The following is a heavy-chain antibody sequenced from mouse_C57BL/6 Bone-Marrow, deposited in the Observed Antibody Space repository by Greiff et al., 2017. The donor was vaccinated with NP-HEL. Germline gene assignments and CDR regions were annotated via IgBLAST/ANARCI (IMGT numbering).Heavy chain of an antibody. D-gene: IGHD1-1*01. V-gene: IGHV1-72*01. J-gene: IGHJ1*03. CDR1: SYTFTSYW. CDR3: AGYYYGSRGWYFDV. Sequence: QVQLQQPGADLVKPGASVKLSCKASSYTFTSYWMHWVKQRPGRGLEWIGRIDPNSGGTKFNEKFKTKATLTVDKPSSTAYMQLSSLTSEDCTVYYCAGYYYGSRGWYFDVWGTGTTVTVSS. CDR2: IDPNSGGT.